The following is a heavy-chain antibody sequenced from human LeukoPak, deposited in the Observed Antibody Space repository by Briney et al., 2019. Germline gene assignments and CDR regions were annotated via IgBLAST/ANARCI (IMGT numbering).Heavy chain of an antibody. V-gene: IGHV5-51*01. Sequence: AESLKISCKGSGYIFTSYWIGLVRHMPRKDLEWMGIIYPGDSDTRYSPSFQGQVTISADKSISTAFLQWGSLKASDTAMYYCARREYSNSNSYDYWGQGTLVTVSS. J-gene: IGHJ4*02. CDR2: IYPGDSDT. CDR1: GYIFTSYW. CDR3: ARREYSNSNSYDY. D-gene: IGHD6-6*01.